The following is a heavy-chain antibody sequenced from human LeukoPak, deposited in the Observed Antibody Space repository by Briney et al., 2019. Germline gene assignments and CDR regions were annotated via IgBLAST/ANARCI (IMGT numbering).Heavy chain of an antibody. J-gene: IGHJ4*02. D-gene: IGHD3-10*01. CDR3: AKAELLWFGELSFDY. CDR1: GFTFSSYG. Sequence: PGRSLRLSCAASGFTFSSYGMHWVRQAPGKGLEWVAVISYDGSNKYYADSVKGRFTISRDNSKNTLYLQVNSLRAEDTAVYYCAKAELLWFGELSFDYWGQGTLVTVSS. V-gene: IGHV3-30*18. CDR2: ISYDGSNK.